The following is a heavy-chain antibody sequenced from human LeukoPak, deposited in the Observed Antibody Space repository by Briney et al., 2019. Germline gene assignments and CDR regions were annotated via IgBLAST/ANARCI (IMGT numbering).Heavy chain of an antibody. D-gene: IGHD3-22*01. J-gene: IGHJ5*02. Sequence: ASVKVSCKASGYTFTNYYIHWVRQAPGQGLEWMGWINPNSGGTNYAQKFQGRVTMTRDTSISAGYMELSRLRSDDTAVYYCARDISSRSSGYSNWFDPWGQGTLVTVSS. CDR2: INPNSGGT. V-gene: IGHV1-2*02. CDR1: GYTFTNYY. CDR3: ARDISSRSSGYSNWFDP.